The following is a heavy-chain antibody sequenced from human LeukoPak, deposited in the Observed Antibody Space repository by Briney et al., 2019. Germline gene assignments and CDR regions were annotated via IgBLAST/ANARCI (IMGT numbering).Heavy chain of an antibody. CDR3: ARGGAVAGIDY. Sequence: SQTLSLTCTVSGGSISSGSYYWSWIRQPAGKGLEWIGYIYYSGSTNYNPSLKSRVTISVDTSKNQFSLKLSSVTAADTAVYYCARGGAVAGIDYWGQGTLVTVSS. CDR2: IYYSGST. V-gene: IGHV4-61*10. CDR1: GGSISSGSYY. D-gene: IGHD6-19*01. J-gene: IGHJ4*02.